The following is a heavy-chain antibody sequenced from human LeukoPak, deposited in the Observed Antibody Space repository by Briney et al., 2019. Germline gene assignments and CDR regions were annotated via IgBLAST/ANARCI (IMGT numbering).Heavy chain of an antibody. CDR3: ARGLRDEADIVATIIGWFDP. D-gene: IGHD5-12*01. J-gene: IGHJ5*02. V-gene: IGHV1-8*01. Sequence: EASVKVSCKASGYTFSSYEINWVRQATGQGLEWMGWMNPNSGNTGYAPKFQGRVTMTRNTSINTAYMELSSLRSEDTAVYYCARGLRDEADIVATIIGWFDPWGQGTLVTVSS. CDR1: GYTFSSYE. CDR2: MNPNSGNT.